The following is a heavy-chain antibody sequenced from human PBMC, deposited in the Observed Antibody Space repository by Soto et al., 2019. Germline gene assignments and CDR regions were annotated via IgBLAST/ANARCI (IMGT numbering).Heavy chain of an antibody. D-gene: IGHD5-18*01. V-gene: IGHV4-59*01. Sequence: SESLSFTXSVSGGSIRSYYWSWLRQSPEKGLEWIGYFYHSGNSNYNPSLKSRVTISVDTSKNQLSLSLRSVTAADTAVYFCARISSVDPYGYVNGGLDVWGQGTTVTVSS. CDR3: ARISSVDPYGYVNGGLDV. J-gene: IGHJ6*01. CDR2: FYHSGNS. CDR1: GGSIRSYY.